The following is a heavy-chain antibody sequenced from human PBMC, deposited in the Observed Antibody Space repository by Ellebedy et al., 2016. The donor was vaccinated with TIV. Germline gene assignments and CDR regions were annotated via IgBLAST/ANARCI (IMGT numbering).Heavy chain of an antibody. V-gene: IGHV4-34*01. CDR3: ARHFPFLKELNLPDV. CDR2: INQSGSA. D-gene: IGHD1-26*01. CDR1: GGSFTGYY. J-gene: IGHJ6*02. Sequence: SETLSLTCAVYGGSFTGYYYSWIRQPPGKGLEWIGEINQSGSATYNPSLKGRVTISVDMSKNQFSLRLTSVTAADTAMYYCARHFPFLKELNLPDVWGQGTTVTVSS.